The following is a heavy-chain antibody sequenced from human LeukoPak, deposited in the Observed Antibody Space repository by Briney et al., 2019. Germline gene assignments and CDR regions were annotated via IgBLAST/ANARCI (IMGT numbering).Heavy chain of an antibody. V-gene: IGHV4-59*08. CDR2: IYYSGST. D-gene: IGHD2-21*01. Sequence: KPSETLSLTCTVSGGSISSYYWSWIRQPPGKGLEWIGYIYYSGSTNYNPSLKSRVTISVDTSKNQFSLKLSSVTAADTAVYYCARHGLDSLWRFKDWYFDLWGRGTLVTVSS. J-gene: IGHJ2*01. CDR1: GGSISSYY. CDR3: ARHGLDSLWRFKDWYFDL.